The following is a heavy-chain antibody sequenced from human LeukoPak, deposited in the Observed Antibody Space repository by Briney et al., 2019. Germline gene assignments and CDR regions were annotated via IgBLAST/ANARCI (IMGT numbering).Heavy chain of an antibody. J-gene: IGHJ5*02. V-gene: IGHV2-5*02. CDR3: AHTRRGDSSGLLAWFDP. CDR2: IYWDDEK. CDR1: GFSLSTSGVG. Sequence: SGPTLVNPTQTLTLTCTFSGFSLSTSGVGVGWIRQPPGKALEWLALIYWDDEKRYSPSLKSGLTITKDTSKNQVVLTMTNMDPVDTATYYCAHTRRGDSSGLLAWFDPWGQGTLVTVSS. D-gene: IGHD3-22*01.